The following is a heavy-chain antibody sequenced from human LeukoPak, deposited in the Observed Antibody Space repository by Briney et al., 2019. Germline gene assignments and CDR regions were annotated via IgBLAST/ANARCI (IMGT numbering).Heavy chain of an antibody. CDR1: GFTFCSYA. V-gene: IGHV3-23*01. J-gene: IGHJ4*02. Sequence: QPGGSLRLSCAASGFTFCSYALSWVRQVPGKGLEWVSGICGSGGSTYYADSVKGRCTISRDNSKNTLSLQMNSLRAEDTALYYCARGKGIAVSSFDYWGQGTLVTVSS. CDR2: ICGSGGST. D-gene: IGHD6-19*01. CDR3: ARGKGIAVSSFDY.